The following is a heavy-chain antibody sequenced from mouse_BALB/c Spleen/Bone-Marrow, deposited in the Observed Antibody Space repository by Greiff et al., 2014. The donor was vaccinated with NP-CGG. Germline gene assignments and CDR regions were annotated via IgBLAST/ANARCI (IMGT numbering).Heavy chain of an antibody. CDR3: AHDAPFTY. V-gene: IGHV14-3*02. Sequence: VHVKQSGADLVKPGASVKLSCTTSGFNIKDTFMHWVKQRPEQGLEWIGRIDPASGNTKYDPKFQGKATITADTSSNKVSLQLSGLTSEDTAVYYCAHDAPFTYWGQGTLATVSA. D-gene: IGHD2-3*01. CDR1: GFNIKDTF. J-gene: IGHJ3*01. CDR2: IDPASGNT.